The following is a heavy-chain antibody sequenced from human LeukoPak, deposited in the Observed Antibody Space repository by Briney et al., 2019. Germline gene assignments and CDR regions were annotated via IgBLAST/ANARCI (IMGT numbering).Heavy chain of an antibody. CDR2: IIPIFGTA. V-gene: IGHV1-69*01. Sequence: ASVKVSCKASGGTSSSYAISWVRQAPGQGLEWMGGIIPIFGTANYAQKFQGRVTITADESTSTAYMELSSLRSEDTAVYYCAREGYCSGGSCYSEYFQHWGQGTLVTVSS. D-gene: IGHD2-15*01. CDR1: GGTSSSYA. CDR3: AREGYCSGGSCYSEYFQH. J-gene: IGHJ1*01.